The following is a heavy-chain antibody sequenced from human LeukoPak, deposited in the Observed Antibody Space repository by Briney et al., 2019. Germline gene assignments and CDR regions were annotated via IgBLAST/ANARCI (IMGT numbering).Heavy chain of an antibody. Sequence: SETLSLTCTVSGGSISSYYWSWIRQPPGKGLEWIGYIYYSGSTNYNPSLKSRVTISVDTSKNQFSLKLSSVTAADTAVYYCARGGTTVATSDAFDIWGQGTMVTVS. CDR2: IYYSGST. CDR3: ARGGTTVATSDAFDI. CDR1: GGSISSYY. J-gene: IGHJ3*02. V-gene: IGHV4-59*01. D-gene: IGHD4-17*01.